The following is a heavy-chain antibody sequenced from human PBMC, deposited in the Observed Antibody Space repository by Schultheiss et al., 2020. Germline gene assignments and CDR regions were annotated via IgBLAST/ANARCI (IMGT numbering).Heavy chain of an antibody. CDR2: IWYDGSNK. D-gene: IGHD1-26*01. J-gene: IGHJ2*01. CDR3: VKARATGPYWYFDL. CDR1: GFTFSSCG. V-gene: IGHV3-33*06. Sequence: GGSLRLSCAASGFTFSSCGMHWVRQAPGKGLGWVAVIWYDGSNKYYADSVKGRFTISRDNSKNTLYLQMNSLRAEDTAVYYCVKARATGPYWYFDLWGRGTLVTVSS.